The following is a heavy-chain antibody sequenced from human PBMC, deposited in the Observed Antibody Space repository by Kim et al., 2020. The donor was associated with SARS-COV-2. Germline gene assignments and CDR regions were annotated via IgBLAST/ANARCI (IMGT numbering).Heavy chain of an antibody. V-gene: IGHV1-24*01. D-gene: IGHD3-10*01. CDR1: GYSLNELS. CDR2: FDPEDGAT. J-gene: IGHJ6*02. Sequence: ASVKVSCKVSGYSLNELSIHWVRQAPGQGLEWMGGFDPEDGATIYAQKFQGRVTLTEDTSTDTAYMELSRLSSKDTAIYFCAKLWFGESPVYYYGMDVWGQGTTVTVSS. CDR3: AKLWFGESPVYYYGMDV.